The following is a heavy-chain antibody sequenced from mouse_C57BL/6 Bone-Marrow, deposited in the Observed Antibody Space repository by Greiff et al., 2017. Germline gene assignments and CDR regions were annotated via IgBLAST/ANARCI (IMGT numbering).Heavy chain of an antibody. CDR1: GFNIKADF. CDR2: FDPENGDT. V-gene: IGHV14-4*01. CDR3: TTYGSSFAWFAY. J-gene: IGHJ3*01. D-gene: IGHD1-1*01. Sequence: VQLTESGAELVRPGASVKLSCTASGFNIKADFMHWVKQRPEQGLEWIGWFDPENGDTEYASKFQGKATITADNSSNTAYLQLSSLTSEDTAVYYCTTYGSSFAWFAYWGQGTLVTVSA.